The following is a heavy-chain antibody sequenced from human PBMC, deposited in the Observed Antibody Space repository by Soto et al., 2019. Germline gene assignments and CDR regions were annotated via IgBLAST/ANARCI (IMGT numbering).Heavy chain of an antibody. CDR1: GGSIGGSNYY. Sequence: PSETLSLTCSVSGGSIGGSNYYWGWIRQPPGKGLEWIGSFYYSGSTHYTPSFNGRATISVDTSMNQFFLSLTSVTAADTAVYYCARPHNDYGDYVDFWGQGTLLTV. D-gene: IGHD4-17*01. CDR3: ARPHNDYGDYVDF. J-gene: IGHJ4*02. V-gene: IGHV4-39*01. CDR2: FYYSGST.